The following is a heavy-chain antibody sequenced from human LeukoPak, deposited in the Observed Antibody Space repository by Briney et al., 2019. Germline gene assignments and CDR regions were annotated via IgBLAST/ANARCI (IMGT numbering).Heavy chain of an antibody. J-gene: IGHJ4*02. Sequence: PGGSLRLSCAASGFTFSSYGMHWVRQAPGKGLEWVAFIRYDGSNKYYADSVKGRFTISRDNSKNTLYLQMNSLSAEDTAVYYCARPPFGYGDYLSYFDYWGQGTLVTVSS. CDR2: IRYDGSNK. D-gene: IGHD4-17*01. CDR1: GFTFSSYG. CDR3: ARPPFGYGDYLSYFDY. V-gene: IGHV3-30*02.